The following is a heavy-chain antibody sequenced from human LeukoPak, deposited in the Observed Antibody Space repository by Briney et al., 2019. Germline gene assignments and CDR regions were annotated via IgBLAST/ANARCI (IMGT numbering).Heavy chain of an antibody. CDR3: ARGGQWLVQPIDY. CDR2: IYGGGST. D-gene: IGHD6-19*01. J-gene: IGHJ4*02. V-gene: IGHV3-66*01. Sequence: GGSLRLSCAASGFTVSSNYMTWVRQAPGKGLEWVSAIYGGGSTYYADSVKGRFTISRDNSKNTLYLQMNSLRAEDTAVYYCARGGQWLVQPIDYWGQGTLVTVSS. CDR1: GFTVSSNY.